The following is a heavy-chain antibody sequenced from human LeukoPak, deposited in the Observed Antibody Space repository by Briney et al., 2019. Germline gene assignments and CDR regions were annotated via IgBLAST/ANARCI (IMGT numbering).Heavy chain of an antibody. Sequence: ASVKASCKASGYTFTIYYIHWARQAPGQGLEWMGLINPSGGSTNYAQKFQGRVTMTRDTSTSTVYMELSSLRSEDTAVYYCARGPRITLIRGGQWYYYMDVWGKGTTVTISS. D-gene: IGHD3-10*01. V-gene: IGHV1-46*01. CDR1: GYTFTIYY. CDR3: ARGPRITLIRGGQWYYYMDV. CDR2: INPSGGST. J-gene: IGHJ6*03.